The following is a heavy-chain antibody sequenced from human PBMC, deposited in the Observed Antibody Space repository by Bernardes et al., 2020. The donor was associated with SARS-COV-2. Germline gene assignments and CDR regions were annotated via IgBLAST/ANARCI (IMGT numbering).Heavy chain of an antibody. CDR1: GYTFTDYF. J-gene: IGHJ6*02. CDR2: INPNTGGT. Sequence: ASVKVSCKASGYTFTDYFIHWVRQAPGQRLEWMGWINPNTGGTNYAQKFQGRVTMTRDKSISTAYMELSRLRSDDTAVYYCAIPPTNYDRYGMDVWGQGTTVTVSS. V-gene: IGHV1-2*02. D-gene: IGHD3-22*01. CDR3: AIPPTNYDRYGMDV.